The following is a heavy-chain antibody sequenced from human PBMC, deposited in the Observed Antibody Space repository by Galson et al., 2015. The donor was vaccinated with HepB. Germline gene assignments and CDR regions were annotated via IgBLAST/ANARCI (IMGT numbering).Heavy chain of an antibody. CDR2: IGGGTGTI. J-gene: IGHJ2*01. Sequence: SLRLSCAASGFTFSTYNMNWVRQAPGKGLEWVSYIGGGTGTIYYAASVKGRFTISRDDAKNSLYLQMNSLRSEDTAVYYCARNTLNWYFDLWGRGPLITVSS. V-gene: IGHV3-48*01. CDR3: ARNTLNWYFDL. D-gene: IGHD2/OR15-2a*01. CDR1: GFTFSTYN.